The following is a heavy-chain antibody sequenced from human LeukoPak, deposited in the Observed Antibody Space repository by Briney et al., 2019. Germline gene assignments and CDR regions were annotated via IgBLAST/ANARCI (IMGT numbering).Heavy chain of an antibody. CDR1: GYSFTSYW. CDR2: IYPGDSDT. Sequence: GASLNISCNASGYSFTSYWIGWVRQMPGKGLGWMGIIYPGDSDTRYNPSCQGQVIISADKSIGTAYLQWSSLKATDSAMYYCARQGYDAQWFDPCGQGTLVTVSP. V-gene: IGHV5-51*01. D-gene: IGHD5-12*01. CDR3: ARQGYDAQWFDP. J-gene: IGHJ5*02.